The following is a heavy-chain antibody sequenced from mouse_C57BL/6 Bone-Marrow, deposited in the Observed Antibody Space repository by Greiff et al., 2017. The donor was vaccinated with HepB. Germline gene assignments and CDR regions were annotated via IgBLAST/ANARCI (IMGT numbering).Heavy chain of an antibody. CDR1: GFTFNTYA. CDR2: IRSKSSNYAT. D-gene: IGHD2-4*01. V-gene: IGHV10-3*01. Sequence: EVQRVESGGGLVQPKGSLKLSCAASGFTFNTYAMHWVRQAPGKGLEWVARIRSKSSNYATYYADSVKDRFTISREDSQSMLYLQMNNLKTEDTAMYYCVREGYGRLRRVMDYWGQGTSVTVSS. J-gene: IGHJ4*01. CDR3: VREGYGRLRRVMDY.